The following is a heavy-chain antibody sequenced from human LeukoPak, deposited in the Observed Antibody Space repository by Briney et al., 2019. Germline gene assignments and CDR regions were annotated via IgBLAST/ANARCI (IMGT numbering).Heavy chain of an antibody. D-gene: IGHD6-13*01. CDR1: GGSIRSYY. CDR3: ARRVGGSWYDY. J-gene: IGHJ4*02. CDR2: IYYSGST. V-gene: IGHV4-59*08. Sequence: SETLSLTCTVSGGSIRSYYWNWIRQPPGKGLEWIGYIYYSGSTNYNPSLKSRVTISVDTSKNQFSLKLSSVTAADTAVYYCARRVGGSWYDYWGQGTLVTVSS.